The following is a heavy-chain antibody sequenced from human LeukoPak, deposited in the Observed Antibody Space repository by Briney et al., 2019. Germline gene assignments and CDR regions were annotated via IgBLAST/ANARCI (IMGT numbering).Heavy chain of an antibody. J-gene: IGHJ4*02. D-gene: IGHD1-26*01. CDR3: AREVWELPGGDFDY. CDR1: GGSINSYY. V-gene: IGHV4-4*07. Sequence: SETLSLTCTVSGGSINSYYWSWIRQPAGKGLEWIGRIYTSGSTYYNPSLKSRVTMSIDTSKNQFSLKLSSVTAADTAVYYCAREVWELPGGDFDYWSQGTLVTVSS. CDR2: IYTSGST.